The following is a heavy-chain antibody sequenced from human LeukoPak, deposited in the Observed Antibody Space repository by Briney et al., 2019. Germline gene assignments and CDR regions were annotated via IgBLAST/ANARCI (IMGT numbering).Heavy chain of an antibody. Sequence: SETLSLTCTVSGGSISSGGYYWSWIRQHPGKGLEWIGYIYYSGSTYYNPSLKSRVTISVDTSKNQFSLKLSSVTAADTAVYYCASIRVAGKNFDYWGQGTLVTASS. V-gene: IGHV4-31*03. CDR2: IYYSGST. CDR3: ASIRVAGKNFDY. J-gene: IGHJ4*02. D-gene: IGHD6-19*01. CDR1: GGSISSGGYY.